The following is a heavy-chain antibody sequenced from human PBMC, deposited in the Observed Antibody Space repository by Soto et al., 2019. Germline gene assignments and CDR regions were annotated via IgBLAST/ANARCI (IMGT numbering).Heavy chain of an antibody. V-gene: IGHV1-18*01. CDR3: ARGGTPIDD. D-gene: IGHD3-16*01. Sequence: QVQLVQSGAEVKKPGASVKVSCKASGYTFTNFGISWVRQAPGQGLEWMGWISAYNGNTNDAQEFQGRVTMTTDTAPSTAYMEPRSLTSDDTAVYYCARGGTPIDDWGQRTLVTVSS. CDR1: GYTFTNFG. CDR2: ISAYNGNT. J-gene: IGHJ4*02.